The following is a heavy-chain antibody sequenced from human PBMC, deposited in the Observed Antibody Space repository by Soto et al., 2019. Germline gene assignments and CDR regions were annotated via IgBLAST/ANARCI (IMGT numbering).Heavy chain of an antibody. D-gene: IGHD3-16*01. V-gene: IGHV1-58*01. Sequence: GASVKVSCKASGFTFTSSAVQWVRQARGQRLEWIGWIVVGSGNTNYAQKFQERVTITRDTSTSTAYMELSSLRSEDTAVYYCAVPRGYYYYGMDVWGQGTTVTVSS. CDR2: IVVGSGNT. CDR1: GFTFTSSA. CDR3: AVPRGYYYYGMDV. J-gene: IGHJ6*02.